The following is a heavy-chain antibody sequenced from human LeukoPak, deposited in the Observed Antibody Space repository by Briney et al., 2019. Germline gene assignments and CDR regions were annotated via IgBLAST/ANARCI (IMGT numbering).Heavy chain of an antibody. J-gene: IGHJ3*01. D-gene: IGHD6-19*01. V-gene: IGHV4-34*01. Sequence: SETLSLTRAVYGGSFSGYYWSWIRQPPGKGLEWIGEINHSGSTNYNPSLKSRVTISVDTSKNQFSLKLSSVTAAGTAVYYCARHITVSYDAFDLWGRGTMVTVSS. CDR3: ARHITVSYDAFDL. CDR2: INHSGST. CDR1: GGSFSGYY.